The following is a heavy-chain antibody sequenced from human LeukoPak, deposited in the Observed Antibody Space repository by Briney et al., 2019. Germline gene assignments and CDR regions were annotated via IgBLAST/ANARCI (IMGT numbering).Heavy chain of an antibody. CDR1: GFTFDAYA. CDR2: ITGSGKSR. V-gene: IGHV3-23*01. J-gene: IGHJ4*02. Sequence: GGSLRLSCAASGFTFDAYAMTWVRQAPGKGLEWVSGITGSGKSRYYADSVQGRFTISRDNSKNMVYLEMNSLRAEDTAVYYCAKGGFITMIAVVPFDYWGQGTLVAVSS. CDR3: AKGGFITMIAVVPFDY. D-gene: IGHD3-22*01.